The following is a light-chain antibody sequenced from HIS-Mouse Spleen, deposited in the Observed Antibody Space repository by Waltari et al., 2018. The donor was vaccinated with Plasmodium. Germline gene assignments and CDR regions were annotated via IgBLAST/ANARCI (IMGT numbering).Light chain of an antibody. J-gene: IGKJ3*01. CDR3: QQYNNWSFT. V-gene: IGKV3-15*01. Sequence: EIVMTQSPATLSVSPGERATLSCRASQSVSSNLAWYQQNPGQAPRLLIYGASTRATGIPARFSGSGSGTEVTLTISSLQSEDFAVYYCQQYNNWSFTFGPGTKVDIK. CDR2: GAS. CDR1: QSVSSN.